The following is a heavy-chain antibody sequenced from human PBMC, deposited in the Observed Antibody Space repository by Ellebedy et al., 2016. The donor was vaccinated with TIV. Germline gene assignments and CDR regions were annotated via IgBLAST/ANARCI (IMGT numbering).Heavy chain of an antibody. CDR1: GFTFFSYA. J-gene: IGHJ6*02. V-gene: IGHV3-23*01. CDR3: AKDNSGTYYYYGMDV. Sequence: PGGSLRLSCAASGFTFFSYAMNWVRQAPGKGLEWVSGIRNSGGSTHYADSVKGRFTISRDNSKNTLYLQMNSLRAEDTDVYYCAKDNSGTYYYYGMDVWGQGTTVTVSS. CDR2: IRNSGGST. D-gene: IGHD1-26*01.